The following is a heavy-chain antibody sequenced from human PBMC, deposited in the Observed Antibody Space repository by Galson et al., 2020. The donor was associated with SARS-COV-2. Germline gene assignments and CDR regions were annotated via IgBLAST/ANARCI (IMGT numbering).Heavy chain of an antibody. V-gene: IGHV4-38-2*01. D-gene: IGHD4-17*01. CDR2: IHHSGST. Sequence: SETLSLTCAVSSFSISSAYFWGWIRQSPGKGLEWIGSIHHSGSTYYNPSLKSRVTISMDTSKNQFSLLLTSVTAADTAIYYCASSKMTTVVTPLDLWGQGTLVTVSS. J-gene: IGHJ4*02. CDR3: ASSKMTTVVTPLDL. CDR1: SFSISSAYF.